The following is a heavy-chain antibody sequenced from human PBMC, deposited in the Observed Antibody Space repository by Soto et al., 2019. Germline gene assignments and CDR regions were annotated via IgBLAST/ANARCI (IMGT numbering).Heavy chain of an antibody. Sequence: EVQLVESGGGLVQPGGSLRLSCVASGFTFSSYWMSWVRQAPGKGLEWVANIKEDGSEKYYVDSVEGRFTISRDNAKNSLYLQMYSLRAEDTAVYYCAGRGDDFDHWGQGTLVIVSS. D-gene: IGHD2-21*01. CDR3: AGRGDDFDH. CDR1: GFTFSSYW. J-gene: IGHJ4*02. V-gene: IGHV3-7*01. CDR2: IKEDGSEK.